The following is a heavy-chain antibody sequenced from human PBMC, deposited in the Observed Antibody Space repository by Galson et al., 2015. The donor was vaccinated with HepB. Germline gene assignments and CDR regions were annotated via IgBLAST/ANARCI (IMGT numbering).Heavy chain of an antibody. V-gene: IGHV3-7*03. J-gene: IGHJ5*02. CDR1: GFMFSRYW. CDR3: VRDAYDDYISWWFDP. D-gene: IGHD4-17*01. CDR2: IKRDGSKK. Sequence: SLRLSCAASGFMFSRYWMSWVRQAPGKGLEWVASIKRDGSKKDYVDSVKGRFTISRDNAKNSLYLQMNSLRAEDTATYYCVRDAYDDYISWWFDPWGQGTLVTVS.